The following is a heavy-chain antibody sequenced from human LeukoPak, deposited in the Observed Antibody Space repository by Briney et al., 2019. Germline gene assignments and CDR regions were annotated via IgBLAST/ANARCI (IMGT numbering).Heavy chain of an antibody. V-gene: IGHV3-30*04. D-gene: IGHD5-12*01. Sequence: GGSLRLSCAASGFTFSSYAMHWVRQAPGKGLEWVAVISYDGSNKYYADSVKGRFTISRDNSKNTLYLQMNSLRAEDTAVYYCARGYFGQNSGRTGATFDIWGQGTMVTVSS. CDR3: ARGYFGQNSGRTGATFDI. CDR2: ISYDGSNK. CDR1: GFTFSSYA. J-gene: IGHJ3*02.